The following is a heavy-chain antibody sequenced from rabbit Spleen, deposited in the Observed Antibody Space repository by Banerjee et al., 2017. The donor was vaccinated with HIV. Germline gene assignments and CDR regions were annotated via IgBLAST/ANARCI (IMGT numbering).Heavy chain of an antibody. CDR3: VRDLTDVIGWNFGW. J-gene: IGHJ4*01. D-gene: IGHD1-1*01. Sequence: QLVESGGGLVQPGGSLKLSCKASGFDFSTYSMSWVRQAPGKGLEWIGYIVPIFGVTYFADWVNGRFTISSHNAQNTLYLQLNSLTAADTATYFCVRDLTDVIGWNFGWWGPGTLVTVS. CDR1: GFDFSTYS. V-gene: IGHV1S7*01. CDR2: IVPIFGVT.